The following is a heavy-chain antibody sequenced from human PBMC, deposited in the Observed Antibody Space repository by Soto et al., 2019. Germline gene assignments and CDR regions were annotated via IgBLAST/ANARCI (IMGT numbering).Heavy chain of an antibody. CDR3: ARIPYDILTGYGYYGMDV. CDR2: IYYSGST. CDR1: GGSISSSSYY. V-gene: IGHV4-39*01. J-gene: IGHJ6*02. Sequence: SETLSLTCTVSGGSISSSSYYWGWIRQPPGKGLEWIGSIYYSGSTYYNPSLKSRVTISVDTSKNQFSLKLSSVTAADTAVYYCARIPYDILTGYGYYGMDVWGQGTTVTVSS. D-gene: IGHD3-9*01.